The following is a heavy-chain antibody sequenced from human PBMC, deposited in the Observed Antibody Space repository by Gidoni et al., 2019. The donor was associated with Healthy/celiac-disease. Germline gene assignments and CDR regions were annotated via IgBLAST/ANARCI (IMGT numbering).Heavy chain of an antibody. Sequence: EVQLVESGGGLVQPGVSLSFSGDDSALHVCSDWTSWVCCDPGKGLEWVANIKQDGSEKYYVDSVKGRFTISRDNAKNSLYLQMNSLRAEDTAVYYCAREDQTRITIFGVVMNQRQYYYYMDVWGKGTTVTVSS. CDR2: IKQDGSEK. J-gene: IGHJ6*03. V-gene: IGHV3-7*05. D-gene: IGHD3-3*01. CDR3: AREDQTRITIFGVVMNQRQYYYYMDV. CDR1: ALHVCSDW.